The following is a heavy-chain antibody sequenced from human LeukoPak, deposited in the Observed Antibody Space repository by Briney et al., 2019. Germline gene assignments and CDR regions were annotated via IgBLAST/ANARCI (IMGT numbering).Heavy chain of an antibody. V-gene: IGHV3-30*18. Sequence: GGSLRLSRAASGFTFSSYGMHWVRQAPGKGLEWVAVISYDGSSKDYADSVKGRFTISRDNSKNTLYLQMSSLGVEDTAVYYCAKAADQYYYYYFYYMDVWGKGTTVTVSS. CDR1: GFTFSSYG. D-gene: IGHD2/OR15-2a*01. CDR3: AKAADQYYYYYFYYMDV. J-gene: IGHJ6*03. CDR2: ISYDGSSK.